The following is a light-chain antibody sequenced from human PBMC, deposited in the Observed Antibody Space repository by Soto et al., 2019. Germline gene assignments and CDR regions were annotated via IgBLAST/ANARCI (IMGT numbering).Light chain of an antibody. Sequence: HSALTQPASVSGSPGQSIAISCTGTSSDVGGHNYVSWYQQHPGKAPKLMIYAVSTRPTGISNRFSGSKSGNTASLTISGLQPEDEADYYCSSFTDSTDIVFGGGTKLTVL. CDR1: SSDVGGHNY. J-gene: IGLJ3*02. CDR2: AVS. V-gene: IGLV2-14*01. CDR3: SSFTDSTDIV.